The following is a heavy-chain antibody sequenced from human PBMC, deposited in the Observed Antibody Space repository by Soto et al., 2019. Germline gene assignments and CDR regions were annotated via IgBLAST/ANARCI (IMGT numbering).Heavy chain of an antibody. Sequence: QVQLVQSGGEVKKPGASVKVSCKASGYTFSSYGISWVRQAPGQGLEWLGWISAYDGNTKYAQILQGRVFMTTDTSTKTAYMELRSLRSDDTAVYYCARGGYYDSSGSRNYYYYGINVWGQGTSVTVSS. D-gene: IGHD3-22*01. CDR1: GYTFSSYG. J-gene: IGHJ6*02. CDR3: ARGGYYDSSGSRNYYYYGINV. CDR2: ISAYDGNT. V-gene: IGHV1-18*01.